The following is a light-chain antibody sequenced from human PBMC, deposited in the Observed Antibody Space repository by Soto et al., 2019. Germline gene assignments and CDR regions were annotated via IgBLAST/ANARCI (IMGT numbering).Light chain of an antibody. CDR2: DAS. V-gene: IGKV1-5*01. Sequence: DIHMTQSPPTLSASVGDRVISTCRANQYITNRLAWYQQTAGKAPKVLIYDASNLEYGVPSRFSGSGFGTEFTLTISSLQPDDFATYYCQHYGGMWTLGQGKKVDIK. J-gene: IGKJ1*01. CDR1: QYITNR. CDR3: QHYGGMWT.